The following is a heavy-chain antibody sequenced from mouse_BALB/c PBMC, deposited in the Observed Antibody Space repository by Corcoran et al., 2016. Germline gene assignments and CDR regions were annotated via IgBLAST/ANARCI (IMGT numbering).Heavy chain of an antibody. D-gene: IGHD1-1*01. J-gene: IGHJ3*01. CDR3: ARFSTVGEFAY. Sequence: EVQLQQSGAELVRPGALVKLSCKASGFNIKDYYMHWVKQRPEQGLEWIGWIDPENGNTIYDPKFQGKASITADTSSNTAYLQLSSLTSEDTAVYDCARFSTVGEFAYWGQGTLVTVSA. CDR1: GFNIKDYY. CDR2: IDPENGNT. V-gene: IGHV14-1*02.